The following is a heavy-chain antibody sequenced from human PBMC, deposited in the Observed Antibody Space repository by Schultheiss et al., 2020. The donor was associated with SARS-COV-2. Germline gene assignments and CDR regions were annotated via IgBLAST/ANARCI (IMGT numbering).Heavy chain of an antibody. J-gene: IGHJ3*02. V-gene: IGHV4-39*07. Sequence: SETLSLTCTVSGGSITSGGYYWGWIRQPPGKGLEWIGSIYHSGSTYYNPSLKSRVTISVDTSKNQFSLKLSSVTAADTAVYYCARGLGGVWAAFDIWGQGTMVTVSS. CDR2: IYHSGST. D-gene: IGHD3-16*01. CDR3: ARGLGGVWAAFDI. CDR1: GGSITSGGYY.